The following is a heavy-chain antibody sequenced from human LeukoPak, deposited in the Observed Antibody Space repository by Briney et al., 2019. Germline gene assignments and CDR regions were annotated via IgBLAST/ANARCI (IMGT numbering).Heavy chain of an antibody. D-gene: IGHD2-8*01. CDR3: ARDRYCTNGVCYALDAFVWRTSDAFDI. CDR1: GFTFSDYY. CDR2: ISSSGSTI. J-gene: IGHJ3*02. V-gene: IGHV3-11*04. Sequence: KPGGSLRLSCAASGFTFSDYYMSWIRQAPGKGLEWVSYISSSGSTIYYADSVKGRFTISRDNAKNSLYLQMNSLRAEDTAVYYCARDRYCTNGVCYALDAFVWRTSDAFDIWGQGTMVTVSS.